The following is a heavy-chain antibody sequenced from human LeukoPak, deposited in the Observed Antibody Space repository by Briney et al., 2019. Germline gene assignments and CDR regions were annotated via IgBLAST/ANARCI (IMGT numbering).Heavy chain of an antibody. CDR2: IQSDGSNK. J-gene: IGHJ4*02. CDR3: ATHCSGTSCHRDY. CDR1: GFTFSSCG. D-gene: IGHD2-2*01. Sequence: PGGSLRLSCAASGFTFSSCGMHWVRQAPGKGLECVAFIQSDGSNKYYSDSVKGRFTISRDNSKNTLYLQMNSLRVEDTAVYYCATHCSGTSCHRDYWGQGTLVTVSS. V-gene: IGHV3-30*02.